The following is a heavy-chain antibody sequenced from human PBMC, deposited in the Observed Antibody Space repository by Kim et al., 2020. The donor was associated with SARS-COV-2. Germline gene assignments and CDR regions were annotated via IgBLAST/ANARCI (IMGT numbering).Heavy chain of an antibody. CDR3: VRALVRRSANDAFDI. CDR2: IGGDGAVT. Sequence: GGSLRLSCAASGFTFNTYSMHWVRQAPGKGLEYVSAIGGDGAVTYYANSVKGRFTISRDNSENTLYLQMGSLRTEDMAVYYCVRALVRRSANDAFDIWGQGTVVTVSS. CDR1: GFTFNTYS. D-gene: IGHD2-2*01. J-gene: IGHJ3*02. V-gene: IGHV3-64*01.